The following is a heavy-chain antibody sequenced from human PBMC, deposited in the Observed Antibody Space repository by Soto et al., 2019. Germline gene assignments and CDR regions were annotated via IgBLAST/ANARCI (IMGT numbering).Heavy chain of an antibody. CDR1: GGSISSGGYY. J-gene: IGHJ5*02. CDR3: ARGADSSSWYWFDP. D-gene: IGHD6-13*01. CDR2: IYYSGST. Sequence: PSETLSLTCTVSGGSISSGGYYWSWIRQHPGKGLEWIGYIYYSGSTYYNPSLKSRVTISVDTSKNQFSLKLSSVTAADTAVYYCARGADSSSWYWFDPWGQGTPVTVSS. V-gene: IGHV4-31*03.